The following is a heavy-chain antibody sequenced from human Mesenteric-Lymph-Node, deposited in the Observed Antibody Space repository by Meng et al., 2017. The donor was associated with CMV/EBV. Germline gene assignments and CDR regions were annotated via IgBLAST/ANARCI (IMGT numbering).Heavy chain of an antibody. CDR2: ISSSSSYI. V-gene: IGHV3-21*01. CDR1: GFTFGDYG. J-gene: IGHJ4*02. D-gene: IGHD2-2*01. Sequence: GGSLRLSCSVSGFTFGDYGVNWVRQAPGKGLEWVSSISSSSSYIYYADSVKGRFTISRGNAKNSLYLQMNSLRAEDTAVYYCARGASSTPFDYWGQGTLVTVSS. CDR3: ARGASSTPFDY.